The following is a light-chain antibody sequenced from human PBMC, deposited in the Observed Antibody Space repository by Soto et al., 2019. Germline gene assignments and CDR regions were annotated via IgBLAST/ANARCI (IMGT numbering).Light chain of an antibody. CDR2: DVT. CDR1: SGDVGGYDY. V-gene: IGLV2-8*01. CDR3: SSYAGTHIV. J-gene: IGLJ1*01. Sequence: QSVLTQPPSASGSPGQSVTISCTGTSGDVGGYDYVSWYQQHPGKAPKLMIYDVTKRPSGVPDRFSGSKSANTASLTVSGLQAEDEADYYCSSYAGTHIVFGTGTKVTVL.